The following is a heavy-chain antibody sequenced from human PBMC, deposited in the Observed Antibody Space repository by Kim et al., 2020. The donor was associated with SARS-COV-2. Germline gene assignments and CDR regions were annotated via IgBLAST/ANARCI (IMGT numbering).Heavy chain of an antibody. Sequence: GGSLRLSCKASGFSFSSHWMSWVRQAPGKGLEWVAHIKKDGTEKQYADSVKGRFTISRDNGKNSLDLQMDSLRDDDTAVYYCARLGLSINTYYGMDVWGQGTTVTVS. CDR2: IKKDGTEK. CDR3: ARLGLSINTYYGMDV. D-gene: IGHD2-21*01. J-gene: IGHJ6*02. V-gene: IGHV3-7*03. CDR1: GFSFSSHW.